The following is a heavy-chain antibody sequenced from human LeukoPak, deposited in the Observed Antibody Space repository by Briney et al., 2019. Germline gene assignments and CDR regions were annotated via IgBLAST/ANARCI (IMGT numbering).Heavy chain of an antibody. D-gene: IGHD2-8*02. J-gene: IGHJ3*02. Sequence: GGSLRLSCAASGFTFSGYWVNWVRQVPGKGLVWVSRINSDGSTTRYADSVKGRFTISRDNAKNTLYLQMNSLRAEDTAVYYCTGHAAAGDAFDIWGQGTVVTVSS. CDR2: INSDGSTT. CDR3: TGHAAAGDAFDI. V-gene: IGHV3-74*01. CDR1: GFTFSGYW.